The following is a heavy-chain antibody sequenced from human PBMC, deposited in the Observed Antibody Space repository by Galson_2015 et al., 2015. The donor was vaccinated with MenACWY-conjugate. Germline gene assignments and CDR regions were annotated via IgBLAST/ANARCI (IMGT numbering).Heavy chain of an antibody. J-gene: IGHJ6*02. CDR3: ARHPPGGRGMDV. Sequence: QSGAEVKQPGESLKISCKGSGYSFTNYWIGWMRQMPGRGLEWMGLIDPHNSNTRYSPSFQGQVTISADESISTAFLQWSSLKASDTAMYYCARHPPGGRGMDVWGRGTTVTVSS. V-gene: IGHV5-51*01. D-gene: IGHD1-26*01. CDR2: IDPHNSNT. CDR1: GYSFTNYW.